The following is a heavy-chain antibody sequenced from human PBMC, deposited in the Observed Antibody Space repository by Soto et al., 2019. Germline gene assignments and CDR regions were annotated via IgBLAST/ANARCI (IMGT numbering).Heavy chain of an antibody. CDR1: GFTFSTYA. CDR3: ARGLRVYSSNFDY. CDR2: ISGSGGST. J-gene: IGHJ4*02. D-gene: IGHD5-18*01. V-gene: IGHV3-23*01. Sequence: VQLLESGGGLEQPGGSLRLSCAASGFTFSTYAMSWVRQAPGKGLEWVSTISGSGGSTYYADSVKGRFTISRDNSKNTLYVQMNSLRAEDTAVYYCARGLRVYSSNFDYWGQGILVTVSS.